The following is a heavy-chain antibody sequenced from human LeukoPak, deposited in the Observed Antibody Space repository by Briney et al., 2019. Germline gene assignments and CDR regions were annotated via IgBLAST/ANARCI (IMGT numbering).Heavy chain of an antibody. Sequence: GGSLRLSCTASGFTFSSHSMTWVRQAPGKGLEWVSNIYCSGSAAYNADPVKGRATFSRDNAKNTLFLQSDILRAETTAIYYWAILWCDHGHLQDDFDDWGQGTLVTVSS. J-gene: IGHJ4*02. V-gene: IGHV3-23*05. D-gene: IGHD4/OR15-4a*01. CDR2: IYCSGSAA. CDR1: GFTFSSHS. CDR3: AILWCDHGHLQDDFDD.